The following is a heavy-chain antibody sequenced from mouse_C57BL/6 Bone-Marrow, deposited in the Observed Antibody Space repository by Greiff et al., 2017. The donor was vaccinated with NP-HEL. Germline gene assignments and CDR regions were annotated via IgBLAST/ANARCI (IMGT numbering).Heavy chain of an antibody. Sequence: QVQLQQPGAELVKPGASVKMSCKASGYTFTSYWITWVKQRPGQGLEWIGDIYPGSGSTNYNEKFKSKATLTVDTSSSTAYMQLSSLTSEDSAVYYCARPIYDGYYSWYFDVWGTGTTVTVSS. J-gene: IGHJ1*03. CDR2: IYPGSGST. D-gene: IGHD2-3*01. CDR1: GYTFTSYW. V-gene: IGHV1-55*01. CDR3: ARPIYDGYYSWYFDV.